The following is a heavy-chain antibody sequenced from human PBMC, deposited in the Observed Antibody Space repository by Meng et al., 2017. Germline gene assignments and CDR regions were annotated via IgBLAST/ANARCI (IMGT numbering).Heavy chain of an antibody. D-gene: IGHD6-19*01. CDR3: ARAHSSGWYSFFDY. V-gene: IGHV7-4-1*02. J-gene: IGHJ4*02. Sequence: QVQLVQSGYECKEPGASVKVSCKASGYTFSTNVMNWVRQAPGQGLEWMGWINTKTGKPTYAQGFTGRLAFSLDTSASTAFLQINSLKAEDTAVYYCARAHSSGWYSFFDYWGQGTLVTVSS. CDR2: INTKTGKP. CDR1: GYTFSTNV.